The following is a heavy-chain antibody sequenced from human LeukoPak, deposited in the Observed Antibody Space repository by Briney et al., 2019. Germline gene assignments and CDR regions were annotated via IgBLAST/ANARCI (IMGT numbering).Heavy chain of an antibody. Sequence: SVKVSCKASGGTFSSYAISWVRQAPGRGLEWMGGIIPIFGTANYAQKFQGRVTITADESTSTAYMELSSLRSEDTAVYYCARDRQSITIFTSYYYYYGMDVWGQGTTVTVSS. V-gene: IGHV1-69*13. CDR3: ARDRQSITIFTSYYYYYGMDV. CDR2: IIPIFGTA. CDR1: GGTFSSYA. D-gene: IGHD3-3*01. J-gene: IGHJ6*02.